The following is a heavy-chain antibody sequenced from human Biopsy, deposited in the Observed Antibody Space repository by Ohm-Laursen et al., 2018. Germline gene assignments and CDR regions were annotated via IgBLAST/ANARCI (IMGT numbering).Heavy chain of an antibody. CDR1: GGSLSGYY. CDR2: INHRGYT. Sequence: SDTLSLTCAVSGGSLSGYYWSWIRQPPGKGLEWIGEINHRGYTDYNASLKGRVSISVDTSKNQLSLNLTSVTAADTAVFYCARSGQWARYYFDYWGHGTLVTVSP. CDR3: ARSGQWARYYFDY. J-gene: IGHJ4*01. V-gene: IGHV4-34*01. D-gene: IGHD6-19*01.